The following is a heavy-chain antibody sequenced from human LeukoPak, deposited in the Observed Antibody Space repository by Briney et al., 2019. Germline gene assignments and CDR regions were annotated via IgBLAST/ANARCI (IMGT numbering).Heavy chain of an antibody. D-gene: IGHD3-16*02. V-gene: IGHV4-4*07. J-gene: IGHJ3*02. Sequence: SETLSLTCTVSGGSISSYYWSWIRQPAGKGLEWIGRIYTSGSTNYNPSLKSRVTMSVDTSKNQFSLKLSSLTAADTAVYYCARDSYDYVWGSYRYTGGDAFDIWGQGTMVTVSS. CDR2: IYTSGST. CDR1: GGSISSYY. CDR3: ARDSYDYVWGSYRYTGGDAFDI.